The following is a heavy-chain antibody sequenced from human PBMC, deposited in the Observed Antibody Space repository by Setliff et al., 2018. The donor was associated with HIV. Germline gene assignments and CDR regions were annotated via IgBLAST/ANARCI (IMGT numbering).Heavy chain of an antibody. Sequence: SETLSLTCAATGVAISGSTYYWAWIRQSPGRGQQWIGSVHYTGSSYRNPSLKSRLTISIDTSRNHFSLNLTSVTAADTAVYYCAMTLRLFDWGYLDVWGKGTTVTVSS. CDR2: VHYTGSS. V-gene: IGHV4-39*02. CDR1: GVAISGSTYY. CDR3: AMTLRLFDWGYLDV. J-gene: IGHJ6*03. D-gene: IGHD3-9*01.